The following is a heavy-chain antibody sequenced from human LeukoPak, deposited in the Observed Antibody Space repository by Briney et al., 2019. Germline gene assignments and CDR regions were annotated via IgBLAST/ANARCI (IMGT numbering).Heavy chain of an antibody. D-gene: IGHD3-10*01. CDR3: ARVGVWFGELLGNWFDP. CDR1: GGSISSNY. V-gene: IGHV4-4*07. J-gene: IGHJ5*02. CDR2: IYATGST. Sequence: SETLSLTCTVSGGSISSNYWSWIRQPAGKGLEWIGRIYATGSTNYSPSLKSRITMSVDTSKNQLSLKLRSVTAADTAVYYCARVGVWFGELLGNWFDPWGQGTLVTVSS.